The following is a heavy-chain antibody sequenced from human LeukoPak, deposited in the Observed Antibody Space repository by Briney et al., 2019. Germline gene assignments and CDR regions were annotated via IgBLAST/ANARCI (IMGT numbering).Heavy chain of an antibody. J-gene: IGHJ4*02. CDR3: ARGELPYYYGSGSYQGLGN. D-gene: IGHD3-10*01. V-gene: IGHV3-30-3*01. CDR2: ISYDGSNK. Sequence: PGGSLRLSCAASGFTFSSYAMHWVRQAPGKGLEWVAVISYDGSNKYYADSVKGRFTNSRDNSKNTLYLQMNSLRAEDTAVYFCARGELPYYYGSGSYQGLGNWGQGTLVTVSS. CDR1: GFTFSSYA.